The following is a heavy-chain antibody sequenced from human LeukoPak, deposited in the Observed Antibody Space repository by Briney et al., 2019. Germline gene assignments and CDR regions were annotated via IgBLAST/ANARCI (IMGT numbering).Heavy chain of an antibody. V-gene: IGHV3-30*04. CDR2: ISYDGSNK. J-gene: IGHJ4*02. Sequence: GGSLRLSCAASGFTFNIYTMHWVRQAPGKGLEWVTVISYDGSNKYYADSVKGRFTISRDNSKNTLYLLMNSLGPEDTAVYYCARDVKQTAMAGYFDYWGQGTLVTVSS. CDR3: ARDVKQTAMAGYFDY. CDR1: GFTFNIYT. D-gene: IGHD5-18*01.